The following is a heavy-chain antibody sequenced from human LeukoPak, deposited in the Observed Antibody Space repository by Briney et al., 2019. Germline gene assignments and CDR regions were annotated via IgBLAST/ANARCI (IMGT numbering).Heavy chain of an antibody. J-gene: IGHJ5*02. V-gene: IGHV1-2*02. CDR3: ARDHLTMISLDGRDGRSNWFDP. Sequence: ASVKVSCKASGYTFTGYYMHWVRQAPGQGLEWMGWINPNSGGTNYAQKFQGRATMTRDTSISTAYMELSRLRSDDTAVYYCARDHLTMISLDGRDGRSNWFDPWGQGTLVTVSS. CDR2: INPNSGGT. CDR1: GYTFTGYY. D-gene: IGHD3-22*01.